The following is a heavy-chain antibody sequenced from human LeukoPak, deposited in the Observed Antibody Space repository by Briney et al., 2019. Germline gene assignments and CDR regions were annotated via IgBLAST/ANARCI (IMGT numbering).Heavy chain of an antibody. CDR3: ARGPYYDFWSGEDAFDI. CDR1: GYTFTGYY. J-gene: IGHJ3*02. CDR2: INPNSGGT. V-gene: IGHV1-2*02. Sequence: ASVKVSCKASGYTFTGYYMHWVRQAPGQGLEWMGWINPNSGGTNYAQKFQGRVTMTRDTSISTAYMELSRLRSDDTAVYYCARGPYYDFWSGEDAFDIWGQGTMVTVSS. D-gene: IGHD3-3*01.